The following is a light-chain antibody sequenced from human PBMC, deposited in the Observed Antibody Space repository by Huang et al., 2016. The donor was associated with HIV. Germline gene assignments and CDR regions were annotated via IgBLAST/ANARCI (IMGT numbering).Light chain of an antibody. Sequence: EIILTQSPATLSLSPGERATLSCRASQSVSSYLAWYQQKPGQAPRLLIYEASNRVTGIPARFSGSGSGTDFTLTISSLEPEDFAVYYCQQRSNRPPLTFGGGTKVEIK. CDR2: EAS. CDR3: QQRSNRPPLT. CDR1: QSVSSY. V-gene: IGKV3-11*01. J-gene: IGKJ4*01.